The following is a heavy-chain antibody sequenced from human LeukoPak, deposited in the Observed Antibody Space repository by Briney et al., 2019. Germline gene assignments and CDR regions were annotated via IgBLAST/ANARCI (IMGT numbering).Heavy chain of an antibody. Sequence: SETLSLTCTVSAGSIISYYWSWIRQPPGKGLEWIGTIFYNGGTQYSPSLKSRVTISLDTSKNQFSLKLSSVTAADTAVYYCVRERSPHYFDYWGQGTLVTVSS. CDR1: AGSIISYY. D-gene: IGHD5-24*01. V-gene: IGHV4-59*04. CDR3: VRERSPHYFDY. CDR2: IFYNGGT. J-gene: IGHJ4*02.